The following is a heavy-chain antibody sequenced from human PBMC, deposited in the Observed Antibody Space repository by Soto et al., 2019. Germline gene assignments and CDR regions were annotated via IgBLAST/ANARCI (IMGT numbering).Heavy chain of an antibody. D-gene: IGHD3-22*01. CDR1: GFTFSSYS. V-gene: IGHV3-21*01. CDR3: ASHPRDSSGYWYYFDY. J-gene: IGHJ4*02. CDR2: ISSSSSYI. Sequence: GGSLRLSCAASGFTFSSYSMNWVRQAPGKGLEWVSSISSSSSYIYYADSVTGRFTISRDNAKNPLYLQMNSLRAEDTAVYYCASHPRDSSGYWYYFDYWGQGTLVTVS.